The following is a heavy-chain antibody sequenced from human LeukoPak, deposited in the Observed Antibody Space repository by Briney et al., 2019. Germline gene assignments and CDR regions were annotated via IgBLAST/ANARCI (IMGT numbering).Heavy chain of an antibody. V-gene: IGHV4-59*01. CDR2: IFYSGST. Sequence: TSETLSLTCTVSGGSISSYYWSWIRQPPGKALECSGYIFYSGSTNYKPSLKSRVTISVDTSKNQFSLKLSSVTAADTAVYYCARTSYGDYGATHWFDPWGQGTLVTVSS. CDR1: GGSISSYY. CDR3: ARTSYGDYGATHWFDP. D-gene: IGHD4-17*01. J-gene: IGHJ5*02.